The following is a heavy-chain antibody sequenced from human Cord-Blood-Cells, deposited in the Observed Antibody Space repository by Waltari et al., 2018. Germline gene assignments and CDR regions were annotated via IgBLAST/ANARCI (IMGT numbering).Heavy chain of an antibody. D-gene: IGHD3-3*01. CDR3: ARSSRVDFWSGYYFDY. CDR1: GYTFTGYY. CDR2: INPNSGGT. Sequence: QVQLVQSGAEVTKPGASVKVSCKASGYTFTGYYMHWVREAPGQGLEWMGWINPNSGGTNYAQKFQGWVTMTRDTSISTAYMELSRLRSDDTAVYYCARSSRVDFWSGYYFDYWGQGTLVTVSS. V-gene: IGHV1-2*04. J-gene: IGHJ4*02.